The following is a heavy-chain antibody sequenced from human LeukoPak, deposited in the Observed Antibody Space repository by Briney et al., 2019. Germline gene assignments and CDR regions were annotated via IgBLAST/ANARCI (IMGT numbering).Heavy chain of an antibody. CDR1: GFILTTYD. D-gene: IGHD1-26*01. V-gene: IGHV3-48*04. J-gene: IGHJ4*02. CDR3: VTTDFDY. Sequence: GGSLRLSCAASGFILTTYDMNWVRQAPGKGLEWISYISSNSGTIYYADSVKGRFTISRDNTKNSLYLQMNSLRAEDTAVYYCVTTDFDYWGQGTLVTVSS. CDR2: ISSNSGTI.